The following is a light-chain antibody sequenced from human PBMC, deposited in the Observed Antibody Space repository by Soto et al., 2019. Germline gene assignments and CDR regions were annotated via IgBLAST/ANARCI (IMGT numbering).Light chain of an antibody. CDR3: QQSYSTPYT. CDR2: AAS. Sequence: DIQMTQSPSSLSASVGDRVTITCRASQSINSYLNWYQQKPGKAPKLLIYAASSLQSGVPSRFSGGGSGTDFTLTINSLQPEDFATYYCQQSYSTPYTFGHGTKLEIK. CDR1: QSINSY. J-gene: IGKJ2*01. V-gene: IGKV1-39*01.